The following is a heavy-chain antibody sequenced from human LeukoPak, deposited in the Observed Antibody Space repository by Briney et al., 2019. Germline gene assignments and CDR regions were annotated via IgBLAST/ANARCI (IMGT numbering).Heavy chain of an antibody. D-gene: IGHD3-9*01. V-gene: IGHV1-24*01. CDR1: GYTLTELS. CDR3: ATVRVLRYFDWLLAFDY. Sequence: ASVKVSCKVSGYTLTELSMHWVRQAPGKGLEWMGGFDPEDGEIIYAQKFQGRVTMTEDTSTDTAYMELSSLRSEDTAVYYCATVRVLRYFDWLLAFDYWGQGTLVTVSS. J-gene: IGHJ4*02. CDR2: FDPEDGEI.